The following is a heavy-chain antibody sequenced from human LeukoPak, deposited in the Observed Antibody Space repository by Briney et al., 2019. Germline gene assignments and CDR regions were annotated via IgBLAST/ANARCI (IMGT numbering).Heavy chain of an antibody. Sequence: GASVTVSCKASGYTFTGYYMHWVRQAPGQGFEWVGRVDSKSGGTNYAQKFQGRVTMTRDTSISTVYMQLISLRSDDTAVYYCAREMNYDDYRTSDYWGQGTLVAVSS. CDR1: GYTFTGYY. J-gene: IGHJ4*02. CDR3: AREMNYDDYRTSDY. V-gene: IGHV1-2*02. CDR2: VDSKSGGT. D-gene: IGHD4-17*01.